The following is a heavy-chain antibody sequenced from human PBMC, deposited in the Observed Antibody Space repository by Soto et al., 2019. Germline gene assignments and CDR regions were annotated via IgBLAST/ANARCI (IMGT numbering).Heavy chain of an antibody. CDR2: IYWDDDK. J-gene: IGHJ4*02. Sequence: QITLKESGPTLVRPTQTLTLTCTFSGFSLTTRGVGVGWIRQPPGKALEWLAVIYWDDDKRYSSSLKSRLTINKDTSKNQVVLTMTNVDPVDTATYYCAHHPYYGLGSYSFDYWGQGTLVTVSS. CDR1: GFSLTTRGVG. D-gene: IGHD3-10*01. V-gene: IGHV2-5*02. CDR3: AHHPYYGLGSYSFDY.